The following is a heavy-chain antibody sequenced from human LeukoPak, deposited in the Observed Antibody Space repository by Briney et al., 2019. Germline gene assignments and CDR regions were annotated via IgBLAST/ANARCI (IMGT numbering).Heavy chain of an antibody. CDR3: ARDHPQSHSGSYRRREGASDY. D-gene: IGHD1-26*01. CDR2: ISSSSSTI. CDR1: GFTFSSYS. V-gene: IGHV3-48*01. J-gene: IGHJ4*02. Sequence: GGSLRLSCAASGFTFSSYSMNWVRQAPGKGLEWVSYISSSSSTIYYADSVKGRFTISRDNAKNSLYLQMNSLRAEDTAVYYCARDHPQSHSGSYRRREGASDYWGQGTLVTVSS.